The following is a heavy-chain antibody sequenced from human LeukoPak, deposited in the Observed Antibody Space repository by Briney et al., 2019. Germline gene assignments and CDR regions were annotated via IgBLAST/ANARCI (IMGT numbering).Heavy chain of an antibody. CDR1: GFTFSSYW. D-gene: IGHD6-19*01. J-gene: IGHJ3*02. V-gene: IGHV3-7*01. CDR3: ARGSISSGWHPSGAFDI. Sequence: GGSLRLPCAASGFTFSSYWMNWVRQAPGKGLEWVANIKQDGSEKYYVDSVKGRFTISRDNAKNSLYLQMNSLRAEDTAVYYCARGSISSGWHPSGAFDIWGQGTMVTVSS. CDR2: IKQDGSEK.